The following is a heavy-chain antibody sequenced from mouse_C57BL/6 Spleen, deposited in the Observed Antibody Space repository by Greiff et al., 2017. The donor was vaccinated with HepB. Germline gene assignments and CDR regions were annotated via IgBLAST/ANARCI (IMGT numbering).Heavy chain of an antibody. D-gene: IGHD2-3*01. CDR2: FTMYSDAT. J-gene: IGHJ4*01. V-gene: IGHV1-49*01. CDR3: ARSDGYRGLSMDY. CDR1: YFAFMASA. Sequence: LKESGAELVRPGSSVKLSCKDSYFAFMASAMHWVKQRPGHGLEWIGSFTMYSDATEYSENFKGKATLTANTSSSTAYMELSSLTSEDSAFYYWARSDGYRGLSMDYWGQGTSVTVSS.